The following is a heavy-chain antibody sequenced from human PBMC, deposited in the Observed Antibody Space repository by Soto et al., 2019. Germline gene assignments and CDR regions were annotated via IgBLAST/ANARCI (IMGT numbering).Heavy chain of an antibody. CDR2: ISSSSSTI. CDR3: ARDQEDYFWFDP. D-gene: IGHD4-17*01. V-gene: IGHV3-48*01. Sequence: GSLRLSCAASGFTFSSYSMNWVRQAPGKGLEWVSYISSSSSTIYYADSVKGRFTISRDNAKNSLYLQMNSLRAEDTAVYYCARDQEDYFWFDPWGQGTLVTASS. J-gene: IGHJ5*02. CDR1: GFTFSSYS.